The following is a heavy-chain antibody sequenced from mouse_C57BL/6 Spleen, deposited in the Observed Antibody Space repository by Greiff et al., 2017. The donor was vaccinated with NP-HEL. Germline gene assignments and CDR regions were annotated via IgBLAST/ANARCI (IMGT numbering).Heavy chain of an antibody. Sequence: VHVKQPGAELVKPGASVKLSCKASGYTFTSYWMHWVKQRPGQGLEWIGMIHPNSGSTNYNEKFKSKATLTVDKSSSTAYMQLSSLTSEDSAVYYCARWDGLFPYWGQGTLVTVSA. CDR3: ARWDGLFPY. D-gene: IGHD2-3*01. J-gene: IGHJ3*01. CDR2: IHPNSGST. V-gene: IGHV1-64*01. CDR1: GYTFTSYW.